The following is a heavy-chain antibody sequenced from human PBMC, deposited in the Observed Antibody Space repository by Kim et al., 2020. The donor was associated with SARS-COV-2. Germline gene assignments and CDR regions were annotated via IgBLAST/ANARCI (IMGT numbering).Heavy chain of an antibody. V-gene: IGHV4-31*03. D-gene: IGHD2-2*02. CDR3: ARDLGVTSIRLVSVFQFDH. J-gene: IGHJ5*02. CDR2: VYYTGST. CDR1: GGSISSSGYY. Sequence: SETLSLTCTVSGGSISSSGYYWSWIRQHPGKGLEWIGCVYYTGSTYYNPSLKSRVTISVDTSKNQFSLKLSSVTAADTAVYYCARDLGVTSIRLVSVFQFDHWGQGTLVTVSS.